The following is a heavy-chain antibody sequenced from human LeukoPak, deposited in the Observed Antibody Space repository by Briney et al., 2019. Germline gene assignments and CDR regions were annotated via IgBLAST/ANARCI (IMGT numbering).Heavy chain of an antibody. CDR3: VGDSSGYWHFDY. Sequence: GGSLRLSCAASGFTFSSYSMNWVRQAPGKGLEWVSSISSSSSYIYYADSVKGRFTISRDNSKNTLYLQMNSLRAEDTAVYYCVGDSSGYWHFDYWGQGTLVTVSS. CDR2: ISSSSSYI. D-gene: IGHD3-22*01. V-gene: IGHV3-21*01. J-gene: IGHJ4*02. CDR1: GFTFSSYS.